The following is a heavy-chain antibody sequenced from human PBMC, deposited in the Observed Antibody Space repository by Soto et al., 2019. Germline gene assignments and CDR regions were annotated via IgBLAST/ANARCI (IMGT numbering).Heavy chain of an antibody. CDR1: GYTFTNYG. V-gene: IGHV1-18*01. Sequence: QVQLVQSGGEVKKPGASVKVSCKASGYTFTNYGISWVRQAPGQGLEWMGWISTDNGYTKYAQKLQGRVAMTTDTPTSTAYRELRSLRSDDTAIYYCARGIVTTIGDYWGQGTLVTVSS. D-gene: IGHD5-12*01. J-gene: IGHJ4*02. CDR2: ISTDNGYT. CDR3: ARGIVTTIGDY.